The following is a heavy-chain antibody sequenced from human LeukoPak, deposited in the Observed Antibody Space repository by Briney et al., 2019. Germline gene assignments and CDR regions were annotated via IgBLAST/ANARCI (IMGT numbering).Heavy chain of an antibody. Sequence: GGSLRLSCAASGFSFSNYGMAWFRQAPGKGLEWVAVILNDGSKTYYADSVKGRFSISRDNSKNTLYLQMNSLRAEDTAVYYCARELPPVVNFYFDSWGQGTLVTVSS. D-gene: IGHD3-22*01. CDR2: ILNDGSKT. V-gene: IGHV3-30*03. CDR1: GFSFSNYG. J-gene: IGHJ4*02. CDR3: ARELPPVVNFYFDS.